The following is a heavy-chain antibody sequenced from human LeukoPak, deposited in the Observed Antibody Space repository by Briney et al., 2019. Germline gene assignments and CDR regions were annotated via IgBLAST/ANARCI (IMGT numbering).Heavy chain of an antibody. V-gene: IGHV3-72*01. D-gene: IGHD6-19*01. J-gene: IGHJ4*02. Sequence: GGSLRLSCAASGFTFSDHYMDWVRQAPGKGLEWVGRTRNKANSYTTEYAASVKGRFTISRDDSKNSLYLQMNSLKTEDTAVYYCARVEGMGSSGWPTDYWGQGTLVTVSS. CDR2: TRNKANSYTT. CDR3: ARVEGMGSSGWPTDY. CDR1: GFTFSDHY.